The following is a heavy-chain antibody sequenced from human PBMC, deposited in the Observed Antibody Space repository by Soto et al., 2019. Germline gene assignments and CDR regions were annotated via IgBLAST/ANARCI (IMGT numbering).Heavy chain of an antibody. CDR3: ARGLGTRGGYYYGMDV. Sequence: SVKVSCKASGGTFSSYTISWGRQAPGQGLEWMGRIIPILGIANYAQKFQGRVTITADESTSTAYMELSSLRSEDTAVYYCARGLGTRGGYYYGMDVWGQGTTVTVSS. CDR1: GGTFSSYT. J-gene: IGHJ6*02. CDR2: IIPILGIA. V-gene: IGHV1-69*02. D-gene: IGHD7-27*01.